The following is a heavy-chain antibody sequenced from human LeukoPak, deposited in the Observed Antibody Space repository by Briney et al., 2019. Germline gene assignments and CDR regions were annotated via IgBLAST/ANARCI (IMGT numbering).Heavy chain of an antibody. D-gene: IGHD5-24*01. CDR2: IIPIFGTA. J-gene: IGHJ4*02. CDR1: GGTFSSYA. Sequence: ASVKVSCKASGGTFSSYAISWVRQAPGQGLEWMGGIIPIFGTANYAQKFQGRVTITTDESTSTAYMELSSLRSEDTAVYYCARDGGDGYNLSSDYWGQGTLVPVSS. V-gene: IGHV1-69*05. CDR3: ARDGGDGYNLSSDY.